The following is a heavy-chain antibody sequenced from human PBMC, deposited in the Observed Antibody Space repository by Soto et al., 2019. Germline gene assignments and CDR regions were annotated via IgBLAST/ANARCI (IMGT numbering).Heavy chain of an antibody. J-gene: IGHJ4*02. Sequence: QVQLVQSGAEVKKPESSVKVSCKAPGGTFSTYAISWFRQAPGQGLEWMGGIIPMFGTANYAQRCQDRVTMTAYESTNTVYMELSSLRSEDTAVYFCASGIQLWLRRINNGYSGWGQGTLVTVSS. D-gene: IGHD5-18*01. CDR3: ASGIQLWLRRINNGYSG. V-gene: IGHV1-69*12. CDR1: GGTFSTYA. CDR2: IIPMFGTA.